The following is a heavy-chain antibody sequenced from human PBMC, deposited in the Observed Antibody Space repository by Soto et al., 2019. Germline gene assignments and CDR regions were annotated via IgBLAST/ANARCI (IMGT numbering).Heavy chain of an antibody. CDR1: GYTLTSYA. D-gene: IGHD5-18*01. Sequence: ASVKVCCKASGYTLTSYAMHWVRQATGQRLEWMGWINAGNGNTNYAQKLQGRVTMTTDTSTSTAYMELRSLRSDDTAVYYCATAERGYSYGYDYYYGMDVWGQGTTVTVS. CDR2: INAGNGNT. CDR3: ATAERGYSYGYDYYYGMDV. J-gene: IGHJ6*02. V-gene: IGHV1-3*01.